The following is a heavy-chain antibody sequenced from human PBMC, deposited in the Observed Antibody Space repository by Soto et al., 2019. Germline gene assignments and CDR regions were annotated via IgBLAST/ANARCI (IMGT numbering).Heavy chain of an antibody. CDR1: GGSFTSNNW. Sequence: LSLTCAVSGGSFTSNNWWTGVRQPPGQGLEWIGEIYRTGSTNYNPSLKSRVTISLDKSENQFSLKVTSLTAADTAVYYCASRDPGTSVDYWGQGTLVTVSS. CDR2: IYRTGST. J-gene: IGHJ4*02. CDR3: ASRDPGTSVDY. D-gene: IGHD1-7*01. V-gene: IGHV4-4*02.